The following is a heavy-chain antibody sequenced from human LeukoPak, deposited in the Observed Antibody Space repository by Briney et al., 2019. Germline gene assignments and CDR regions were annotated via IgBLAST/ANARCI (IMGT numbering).Heavy chain of an antibody. Sequence: ASVKVSCKVSGYTLTELSIHWVRQAPGKGLEWMGGFDPENGETIYAQKFQGRVTMTEDTSTDTAYMELSSLRSEDTAVYYCATDRFRTGITTYYWGQGTLVTVSS. J-gene: IGHJ4*02. D-gene: IGHD3-22*01. V-gene: IGHV1-24*01. CDR2: FDPENGET. CDR3: ATDRFRTGITTYY. CDR1: GYTLTELS.